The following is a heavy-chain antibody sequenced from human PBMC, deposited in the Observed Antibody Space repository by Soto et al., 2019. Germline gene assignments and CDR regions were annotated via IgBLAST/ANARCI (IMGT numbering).Heavy chain of an antibody. V-gene: IGHV4-34*01. CDR2: INDSGIT. CDR1: GGSFSGYY. CDR3: ARGRSSVPDRRGIGYYGLDV. Sequence: QVQLQQWGAEVLKPSETLSLTCVVNGGSFSGYYWSWIRQSPGKGLGWMGEINDSGITDSNPSLESRVTISVDMSKNQFSLNLNSVTAADSAVYHCARGRSSVPDRRGIGYYGLDVWGQGTTVTVSS. D-gene: IGHD6-6*01. J-gene: IGHJ6*02.